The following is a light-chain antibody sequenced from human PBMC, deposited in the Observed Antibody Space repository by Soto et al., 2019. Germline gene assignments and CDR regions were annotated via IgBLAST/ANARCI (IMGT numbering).Light chain of an antibody. V-gene: IGKV3-20*01. CDR3: QQYGSLPYT. J-gene: IGKJ2*01. Sequence: ENVLTQSPGTLSLSPEERATLSCRGSQNVDNNFLAWYQHKPGQPPRLLIFGASIRAAGIPDRFSGSGSGTAFTLSISRLEPEDFVVYHCQQYGSLPYTFGQGTKLDI. CDR2: GAS. CDR1: QNVDNNF.